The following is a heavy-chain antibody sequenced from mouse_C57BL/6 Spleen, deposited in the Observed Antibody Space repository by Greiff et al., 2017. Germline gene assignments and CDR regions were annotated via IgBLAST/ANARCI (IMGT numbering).Heavy chain of an antibody. CDR2: ISYDGSN. CDR1: GYSITSGYY. D-gene: IGHD1-1*01. J-gene: IGHJ4*01. Sequence: VQLKQSGPGLVKPSQSLSLTCSVTGYSITSGYYWNWIRQFPGNKLEWMGYISYDGSNNYNPSLKNRISITRDTSKNQFFLKLNSVTTEDTATYYCARGDYGSPYAMDYWGQGTSVTVSS. CDR3: ARGDYGSPYAMDY. V-gene: IGHV3-6*01.